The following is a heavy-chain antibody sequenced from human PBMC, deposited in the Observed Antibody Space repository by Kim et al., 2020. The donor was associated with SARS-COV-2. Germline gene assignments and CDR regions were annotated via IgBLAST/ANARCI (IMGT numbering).Heavy chain of an antibody. CDR1: GFTFSNHV. CDR3: AKDPKRGDTHS. Sequence: AGSLRLSCVASGFTFSNHVMSWVRQIPGKGLEWVSTIHGDGKSIFYADSVKGRFTISRDNSKNTLYLEMNSLRAEDTAIYYCAKDPKRGDTHSWGQGNLVTVSS. V-gene: IGHV3-23*01. J-gene: IGHJ4*02. CDR2: IHGDGKSI. D-gene: IGHD5-18*01.